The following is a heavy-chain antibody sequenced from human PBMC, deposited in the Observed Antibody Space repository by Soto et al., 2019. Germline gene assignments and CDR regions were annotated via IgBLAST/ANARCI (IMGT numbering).Heavy chain of an antibody. J-gene: IGHJ6*02. CDR1: GFTFSNAW. Sequence: GESLKISCAASGFTFSNAWMNWVRQAPGKGLEWVGRIKSKTDGGTTDYAAPAKGRFTISRDDSKNTLYLQMNSLKTEDTAVYYCTTVPYYYGSGSEPYYYYGMDVWGQGTTVTVSS. V-gene: IGHV3-15*07. D-gene: IGHD3-10*01. CDR2: IKSKTDGGTT. CDR3: TTVPYYYGSGSEPYYYYGMDV.